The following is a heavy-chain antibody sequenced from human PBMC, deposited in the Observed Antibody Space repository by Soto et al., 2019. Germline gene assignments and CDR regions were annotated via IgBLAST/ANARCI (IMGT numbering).Heavy chain of an antibody. J-gene: IGHJ3*02. CDR3: AREREFRTYSGYEPDAFDI. V-gene: IGHV3-21*01. D-gene: IGHD5-12*01. CDR1: GFTFSSYR. CDR2: ISSSSSYI. Sequence: EVQLVESGGGLVKPGGSLRLSCAASGFTFSSYRMNWVRQAPGKGLEWVSSISSSSSYIYYADSVKGRFTISRDNAKNSLYLQMNSLRAEDTAVYYCAREREFRTYSGYEPDAFDIWGQGTMVTVSS.